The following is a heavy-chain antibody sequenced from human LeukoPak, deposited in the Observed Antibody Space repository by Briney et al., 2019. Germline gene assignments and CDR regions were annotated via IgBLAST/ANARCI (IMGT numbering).Heavy chain of an antibody. D-gene: IGHD2-15*01. Sequence: ASVKVSCKASGYTFTGYYMHWVRQAPGQGLEWMGWINPNSGGTNYAQKFQGRVTMTRDTSISTAYMELSRLRSDDTAVYYCARDAIYCSGGGCYPNWFDPWGQGTLVAVSS. J-gene: IGHJ5*02. CDR1: GYTFTGYY. CDR3: ARDAIYCSGGGCYPNWFDP. CDR2: INPNSGGT. V-gene: IGHV1-2*02.